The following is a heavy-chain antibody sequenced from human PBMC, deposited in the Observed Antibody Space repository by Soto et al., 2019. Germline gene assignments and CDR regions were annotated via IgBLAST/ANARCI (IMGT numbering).Heavy chain of an antibody. J-gene: IGHJ3*02. CDR2: FDPEDGET. V-gene: IGHV1-24*01. D-gene: IGHD2-15*01. Sequence: GASVKVSCKVSGYTLTELSMHWVRQAPGKGLEWMGGFDPEDGETIYAQKFQGRVTMTEDTSTDTAYMELSSLRSEDTAVYYCATECTASSGGSCYRFDYAFDIWGQGTMVTVSS. CDR3: ATECTASSGGSCYRFDYAFDI. CDR1: GYTLTELS.